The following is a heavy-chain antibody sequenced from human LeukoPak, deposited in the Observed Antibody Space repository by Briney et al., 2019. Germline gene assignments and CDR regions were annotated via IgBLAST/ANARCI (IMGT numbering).Heavy chain of an antibody. CDR2: INQDGSEI. D-gene: IGHD3-10*01. CDR1: GFTFSRYW. CDR3: ATLGDYGSGWYFDL. J-gene: IGHJ2*01. Sequence: PGGSLRLSCAASGFTFSRYWMTWVRQAPGKGLECMATINQDGSEIYYVDSVKGRFTVSRDNAKNSLDLQMNSLRAEDTAVYDCATLGDYGSGWYFDLWGRGTLVTVSS. V-gene: IGHV3-7*02.